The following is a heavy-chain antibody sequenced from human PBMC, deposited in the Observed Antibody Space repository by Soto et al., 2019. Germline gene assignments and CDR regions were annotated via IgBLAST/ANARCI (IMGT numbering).Heavy chain of an antibody. D-gene: IGHD3-16*01. V-gene: IGHV4-31*03. CDR1: GGPISSGGHY. Sequence: PSETLSLTCTVSGGPISSGGHYCSWIPQHPGKGLEWIGYIYYSGSTYYNPSLKGRVTISLDTSKNQFSLKLSSVTAADTAVYYCAREWGSWNDGRYGKDVWGQGTTVTVSS. J-gene: IGHJ6*02. CDR3: AREWGSWNDGRYGKDV. CDR2: IYYSGST.